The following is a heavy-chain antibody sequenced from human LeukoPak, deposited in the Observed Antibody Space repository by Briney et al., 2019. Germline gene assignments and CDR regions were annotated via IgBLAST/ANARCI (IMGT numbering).Heavy chain of an antibody. CDR1: GYTFTSYG. V-gene: IGHV1-18*01. CDR3: ARDPLSSIAAAGTSLPFFDY. CDR2: ISAYNGNT. D-gene: IGHD6-13*01. J-gene: IGHJ4*02. Sequence: GASVKVSCKASGYTFTSYGISWVRQAPGQGLGWMGWISAYNGNTNYAQKLQGRVTMTTDTSTSTAYMELRSLRSDDTAVYYCARDPLSSIAAAGTSLPFFDYWGQGTLVTVSS.